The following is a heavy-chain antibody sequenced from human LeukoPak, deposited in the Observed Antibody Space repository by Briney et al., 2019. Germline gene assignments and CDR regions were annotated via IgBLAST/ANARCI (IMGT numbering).Heavy chain of an antibody. CDR3: AKAVKIVGPTYFDY. D-gene: IGHD1-26*01. CDR2: ISGSAIGT. CDR1: GFTFCYYA. V-gene: IGHV3-23*01. Sequence: GGSLRLSCSASGFTFCYYAMSWVRQAPGKGLEWVSLISGSAIGTYYADSVKGRFTISRDNSKNTLYLQMNSLRAEDTAVYSCAKAVKIVGPTYFDYWGLGTLVTVSS. J-gene: IGHJ4*02.